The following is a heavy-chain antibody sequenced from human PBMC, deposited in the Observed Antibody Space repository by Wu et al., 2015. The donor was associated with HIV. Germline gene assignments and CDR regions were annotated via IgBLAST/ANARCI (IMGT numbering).Heavy chain of an antibody. J-gene: IGHJ6*02. CDR1: GYDFTSYY. CDR2: IDPRSRST. V-gene: IGHV1-46*01. CDR3: ARSSISIFGYYGMDM. Sequence: LVQSGPELKRPGVSVKISCKTSGYDFTSYYMHWVRQAPGRGLEWLGVIDPRSRSTAYAPNFQDRVTVTSDTSTSTAYMEVRSLRSDDTAVYYCARSSISIFGYYGMDMWGQGTTVTVSS. D-gene: IGHD3-3*02.